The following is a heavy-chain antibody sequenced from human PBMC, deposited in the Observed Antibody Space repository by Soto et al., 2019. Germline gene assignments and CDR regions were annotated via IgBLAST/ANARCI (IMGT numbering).Heavy chain of an antibody. J-gene: IGHJ4*02. CDR1: GFTFSSYG. D-gene: IGHD3-22*01. CDR2: ISYDGSNK. V-gene: IGHV3-30*18. CDR3: AKVLDYYDSSGYLDY. Sequence: PGGSLRLSCAASGFTFSSYGMHWVRQAPGKGLEWVAVISYDGSNKYYADSVKGRFTIPRDNSKNTLYLQMNSLRAEDTAVYYCAKVLDYYDSSGYLDYWGQGTLVTVSS.